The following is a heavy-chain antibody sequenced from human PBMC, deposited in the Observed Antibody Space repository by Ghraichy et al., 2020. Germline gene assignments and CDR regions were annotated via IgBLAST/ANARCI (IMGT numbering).Heavy chain of an antibody. Sequence: GGSLRLSCVGSGFTFSGYSMNWVRQSPGKGLEWVSYITSSSRTKSYADSVKGRFTISRDNAQNSLYLQMNSLRDDDTAVYYCARGSTVVRFYYYDDMDVWGQGTTVTVSS. J-gene: IGHJ6*02. V-gene: IGHV3-48*02. CDR1: GFTFSGYS. D-gene: IGHD4-23*01. CDR2: ITSSSRTK. CDR3: ARGSTVVRFYYYDDMDV.